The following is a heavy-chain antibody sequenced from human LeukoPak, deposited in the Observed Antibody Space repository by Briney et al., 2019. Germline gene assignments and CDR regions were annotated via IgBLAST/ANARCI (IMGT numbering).Heavy chain of an antibody. CDR2: INHSGST. D-gene: IGHD5-18*01. CDR1: GGSFSGYY. CDR3: ARGSWFGYSYGYWY. Sequence: PSETLSLTCAVYGGSFSGYYWSWNRQPPGKGLEWIGEINHSGSTNYNPSLKSRVTISVDTSKNQFSLKLSSVTAADTVVYYCARGSWFGYSYGYWYWGQGTLVTVSS. J-gene: IGHJ4*02. V-gene: IGHV4-34*01.